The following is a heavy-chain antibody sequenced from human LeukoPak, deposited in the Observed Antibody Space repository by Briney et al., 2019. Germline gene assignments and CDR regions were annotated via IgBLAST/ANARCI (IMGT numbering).Heavy chain of an antibody. CDR3: ARSRQQLVSNWFDP. CDR1: GFAFSSYT. V-gene: IGHV3-30-3*01. J-gene: IGHJ5*02. Sequence: PGGSLRLSCAASGFAFSSYTMHWVRQAPGKGLEWVAIISDDGINKSYADSVKGRFTISRDNSKSTLYLQMNSLRAEDTAVYYCARSRQQLVSNWFDPWGQGILVTVSS. D-gene: IGHD6-13*01. CDR2: ISDDGINK.